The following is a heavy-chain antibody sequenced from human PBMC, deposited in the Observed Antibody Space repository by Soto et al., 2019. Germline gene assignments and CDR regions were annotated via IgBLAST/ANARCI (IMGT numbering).Heavy chain of an antibody. Sequence: SETLSLTCTVSGGSISSYYWSWIRQPPGKGLEWIGYIYYSGSTNYNPSLKSRVTISVDTSKNQFSLKLSSVTAADTAVYYCARESSSSDIVVVPAAMPVVHYYYYMDVWGKGTTVTVSS. D-gene: IGHD2-2*01. CDR2: IYYSGST. V-gene: IGHV4-59*01. J-gene: IGHJ6*03. CDR3: ARESSSSDIVVVPAAMPVVHYYYYMDV. CDR1: GGSISSYY.